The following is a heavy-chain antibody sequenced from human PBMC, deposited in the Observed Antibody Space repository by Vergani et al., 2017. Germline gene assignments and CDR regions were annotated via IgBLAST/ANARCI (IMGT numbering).Heavy chain of an antibody. CDR1: GFTFSSYA. V-gene: IGHV3-23*01. Sequence: EVQLLESGGGLVQPGGSLRLSCAASGFTFSSYAMSWVRQAPGKGLEWVSAISGSGGSTYYADSVKGRFTISRDNSKNTLDLQMTSLRAEDTALYYCARGPDDVWGGDYPHRFDYGGQGTLVTVSS. CDR3: ARGPDDVWGGDYPHRFDY. D-gene: IGHD3-3*01. J-gene: IGHJ4*02. CDR2: ISGSGGST.